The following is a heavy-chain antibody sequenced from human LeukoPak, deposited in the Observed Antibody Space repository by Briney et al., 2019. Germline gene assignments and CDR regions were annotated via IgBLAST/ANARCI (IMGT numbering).Heavy chain of an antibody. CDR1: GFTFSKTW. D-gene: IGHD1-7*01. CDR3: ARDWNYGFDY. Sequence: GGSLRLSCAASGFTFSKTWMSWVRQAPGRGREWVANIKVDGSERYYVHSVKGQFTISRDSAKNSLYLQMNSLRAEDTAIYYCARDWNYGFDYWGQGTLVTVSS. CDR2: IKVDGSER. J-gene: IGHJ4*02. V-gene: IGHV3-7*01.